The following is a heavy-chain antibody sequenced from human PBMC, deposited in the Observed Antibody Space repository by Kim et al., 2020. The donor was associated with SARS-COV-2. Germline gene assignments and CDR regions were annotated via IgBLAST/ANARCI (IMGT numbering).Heavy chain of an antibody. J-gene: IGHJ4*02. CDR3: ANYNKLILEWLFRY. CDR1: GFTFSSYA. Sequence: GGSLRLSCAASGFTFSSYAMSWVRQAPGKGLEWVSAISGSGGSTYYADSVKGRFTISRDNSKNTLYLQMNSLRAEDTAVYYCANYNKLILEWLFRYWGQGTLVTVSS. D-gene: IGHD3-3*01. CDR2: ISGSGGST. V-gene: IGHV3-23*01.